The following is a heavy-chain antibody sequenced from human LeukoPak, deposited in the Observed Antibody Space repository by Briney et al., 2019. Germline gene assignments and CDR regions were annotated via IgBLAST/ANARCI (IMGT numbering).Heavy chain of an antibody. CDR2: ISSRGDDT. CDR1: GFTFSTLA. J-gene: IGHJ4*02. V-gene: IGHV3-23*01. CDR3: AKHRRSTLVTAYFDS. Sequence: GGSLRLSCTASGFTFSTLAMSWVRQAPGKGLEWVSSISSRGDDTGYADSVKGRLTISRDNSKNTLYLQLNSLRVDDAAIYYCAKHRRSTLVTAYFDSWGQGTLVTVSS. D-gene: IGHD2-21*02.